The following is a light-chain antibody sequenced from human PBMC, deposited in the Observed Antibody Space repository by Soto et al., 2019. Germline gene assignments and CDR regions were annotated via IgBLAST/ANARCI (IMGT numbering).Light chain of an antibody. Sequence: QSALTQPPSASGSPGQSVTISCTGTISDVGGYDYVSWYRQHPGKAPQLIIYDVSQRPSGVPPRFSGSKAGNTASLAVSGLQAEDEAYYYCTSYAGRNIGVFGGGTKPTVL. CDR3: TSYAGRNIGV. J-gene: IGLJ3*02. V-gene: IGLV2-8*01. CDR1: ISDVGGYDY. CDR2: DVS.